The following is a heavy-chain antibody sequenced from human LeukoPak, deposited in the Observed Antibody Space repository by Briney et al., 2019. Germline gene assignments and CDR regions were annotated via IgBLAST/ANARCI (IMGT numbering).Heavy chain of an antibody. CDR2: ISGSGGST. Sequence: GGSLRLSCAASGFTFSSYAMSWVRQAPGKGLERVSGISGSGGSTYYAGSVKGRFTISRDNSKNTLYLQMNSLRAEDTAVYYCAKGGSYTQNDYWGQGTLVTVSS. V-gene: IGHV3-23*01. CDR1: GFTFSSYA. CDR3: AKGGSYTQNDY. D-gene: IGHD1-26*01. J-gene: IGHJ4*02.